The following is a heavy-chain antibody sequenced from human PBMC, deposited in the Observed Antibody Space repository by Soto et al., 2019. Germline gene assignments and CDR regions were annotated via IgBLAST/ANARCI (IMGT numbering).Heavy chain of an antibody. J-gene: IGHJ6*03. CDR3: TTGTEAQQLDWGYYYYYMDV. V-gene: IGHV3-15*01. CDR2: IKSKTDGGTT. CDR1: GFTFSNAW. Sequence: EVQLVESGGGLVKPGGSLRLSCAASGFTFSNAWMSWVRQAPGKGLEWVGRIKSKTDGGTTDYAAPVKGRFTISRDDSKNTLYLQMNSLKTEDTAVYYCTTGTEAQQLDWGYYYYYMDVWGKGTTVTVSS. D-gene: IGHD6-13*01.